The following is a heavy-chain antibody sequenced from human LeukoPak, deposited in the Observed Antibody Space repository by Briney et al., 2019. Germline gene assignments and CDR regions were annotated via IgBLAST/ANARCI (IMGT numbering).Heavy chain of an antibody. Sequence: GGSLRLSCAASGFTVSSNYMSWVRQAPGKGLEWVSAISGSGGSTYYADSVKGRFTISRDNSKNTLYLQMNSLRAEDTAVYYCAKGSLRWPFDYWGQGTLVTVSS. V-gene: IGHV3-23*01. D-gene: IGHD4-23*01. J-gene: IGHJ4*02. CDR1: GFTVSSNY. CDR3: AKGSLRWPFDY. CDR2: ISGSGGST.